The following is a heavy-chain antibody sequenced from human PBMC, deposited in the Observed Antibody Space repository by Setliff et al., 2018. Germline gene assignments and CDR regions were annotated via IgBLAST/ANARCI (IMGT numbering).Heavy chain of an antibody. V-gene: IGHV3-23*01. CDR2: IARGSRVT. Sequence: PGGSLRLSCAASGFTFSSYAMTWVRQAPGKGLEWVSGIARGSRVTYYADSVKGRITISRDNSKNTLHLQIYSLTAEDTAVYYCARMTTLVIDYWGQGTLVTVSS. CDR1: GFTFSSYA. J-gene: IGHJ4*02. D-gene: IGHD4-4*01. CDR3: ARMTTLVIDY.